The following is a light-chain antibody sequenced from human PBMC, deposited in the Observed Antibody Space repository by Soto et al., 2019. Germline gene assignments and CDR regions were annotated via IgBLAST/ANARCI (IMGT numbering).Light chain of an antibody. CDR1: QTVRNNY. CDR3: QQFSSYPLT. CDR2: DAS. J-gene: IGKJ4*01. V-gene: IGKV3-20*01. Sequence: EFVLTQSPGTLSLSPGERATLSCRASQTVRNNYLAWYQQKPGQAPRLLIYDASSRDTGIPDRFSGGGSGTDFTLAISRLEPEEFAVYYCQQFSSYPLTFGGGTKVAIK.